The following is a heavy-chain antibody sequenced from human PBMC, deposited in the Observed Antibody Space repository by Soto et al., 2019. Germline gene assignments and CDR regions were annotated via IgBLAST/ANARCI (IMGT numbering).Heavy chain of an antibody. CDR2: ISGSGGST. V-gene: IGHV3-23*01. Sequence: EVQLLESGGGLVQPGGSLRLSCAASGFTFSSYAMSWVRQAPGKGLEWVSAISGSGGSTYYADSVKGRFTISRDNSKNTLYLQMNSLRAEDTAVYYCAKSGHYDDSSGYYYGYYYYGMYVWGQGTTVTVSS. J-gene: IGHJ6*02. CDR1: GFTFSSYA. CDR3: AKSGHYDDSSGYYYGYYYYGMYV. D-gene: IGHD3-22*01.